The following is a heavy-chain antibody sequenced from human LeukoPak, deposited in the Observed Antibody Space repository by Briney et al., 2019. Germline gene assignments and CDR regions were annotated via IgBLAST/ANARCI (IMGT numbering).Heavy chain of an antibody. D-gene: IGHD5-24*01. CDR1: GGTFISYA. J-gene: IGHJ3*02. CDR3: ARARERWLRLYAFDI. Sequence: SVKVSCKASGGTFISYAISWVRQAPGQGLEWMGGIIPIFGTANYAQKFQGRVTITADESTSTAYMELSSLRSEDTAVYYCARARERWLRLYAFDIWGQGTMVTVSS. V-gene: IGHV1-69*13. CDR2: IIPIFGTA.